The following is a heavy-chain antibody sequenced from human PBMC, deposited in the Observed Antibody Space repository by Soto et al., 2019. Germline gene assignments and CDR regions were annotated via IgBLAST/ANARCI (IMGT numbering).Heavy chain of an antibody. CDR2: INTGNGNT. Sequence: ASVKVSCKASGYTFTSYTMHWVRQAPGQRLEWMGWINTGNGNTKYSEKFQDRVTIIRDTSASTAYMELSSLRSEDTAVHYCARTSQLRSGALPFDGMDVWGQGTTVTVSS. D-gene: IGHD3-16*02. V-gene: IGHV1-3*04. J-gene: IGHJ6*02. CDR3: ARTSQLRSGALPFDGMDV. CDR1: GYTFTSYT.